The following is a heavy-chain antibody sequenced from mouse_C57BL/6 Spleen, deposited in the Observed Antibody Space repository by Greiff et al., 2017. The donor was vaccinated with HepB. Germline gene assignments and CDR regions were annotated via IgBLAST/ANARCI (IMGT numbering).Heavy chain of an antibody. Sequence: EVKVVESGGGLVQPGGSLSLSCAASGFTFTDYYMSWVRQPPGKALEWLGFIRNKANGYTTEYSASVKGRFTISRDNSQSILYLQMNALRAEDRATYYCARDGETGTDDWGQGTTLTVSS. CDR3: ARDGETGTDD. CDR2: IRNKANGYTT. J-gene: IGHJ2*01. V-gene: IGHV7-3*01. CDR1: GFTFTDYY. D-gene: IGHD4-1*01.